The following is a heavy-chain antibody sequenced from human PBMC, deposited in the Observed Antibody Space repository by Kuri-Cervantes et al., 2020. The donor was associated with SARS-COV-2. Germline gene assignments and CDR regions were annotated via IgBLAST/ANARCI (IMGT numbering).Heavy chain of an antibody. D-gene: IGHD2-8*01. Sequence: GESLKISCATSGFTFSGYAMHWVRQAPGKGPEWVAVVSYDGSDNDYADSVKGRFTISRDNSKNTLYLQMNGLRVEDTAVYYCARDMGAIVLVRRDWFDPWGPGTLVTVSS. CDR2: VSYDGSDN. J-gene: IGHJ5*02. V-gene: IGHV3-30*04. CDR1: GFTFSGYA. CDR3: ARDMGAIVLVRRDWFDP.